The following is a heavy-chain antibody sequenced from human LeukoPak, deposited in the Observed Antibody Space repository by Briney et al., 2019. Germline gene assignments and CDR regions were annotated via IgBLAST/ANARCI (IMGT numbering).Heavy chain of an antibody. CDR1: GFTFNDYA. CDR3: AKDIDNSAWPLMGY. D-gene: IGHD6-19*01. Sequence: GGSLRLSCAASGFTFNDYAMHWVRQAPGKGLEWVSLISWDGGITYYADSVKGRFTICRDNSKNSLYLQMNSLRAEDTALYYCAKDIDNSAWPLMGYWGQGTLVTVSS. CDR2: ISWDGGIT. V-gene: IGHV3-43D*03. J-gene: IGHJ4*02.